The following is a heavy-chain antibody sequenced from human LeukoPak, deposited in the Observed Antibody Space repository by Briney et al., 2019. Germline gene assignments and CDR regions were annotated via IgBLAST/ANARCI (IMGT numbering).Heavy chain of an antibody. Sequence: GGSLRLSCVASGFTVSSNYMSWVRQAPGKGLEWVSVIYSGGSTYYADSVKGRFTISRDNSKNTLYLQMNSLRAEDTAVYYCASGSGSYRTPYYYMDVWGTGTTVSVSS. D-gene: IGHD3-10*01. CDR1: GFTVSSNY. V-gene: IGHV3-53*01. CDR2: IYSGGST. J-gene: IGHJ6*03. CDR3: ASGSGSYRTPYYYMDV.